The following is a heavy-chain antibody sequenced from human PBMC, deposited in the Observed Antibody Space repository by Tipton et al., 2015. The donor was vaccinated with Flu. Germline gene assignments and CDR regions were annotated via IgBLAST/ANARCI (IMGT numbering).Heavy chain of an antibody. CDR3: ARAYLVEVFDI. CDR1: GYTFTGYY. CDR2: INPNRGGT. V-gene: IGHV1-2*04. J-gene: IGHJ3*02. Sequence: QSGPEVKKPGASVKVSCKASGYTFTGYYMHWVRQAPGQGLEWMGWINPNRGGTNYAQKFQGWVTMTRDTSISTAYMELSRLRSDDRAVYYCARAYLVEVFDIWAQGTMVPASS.